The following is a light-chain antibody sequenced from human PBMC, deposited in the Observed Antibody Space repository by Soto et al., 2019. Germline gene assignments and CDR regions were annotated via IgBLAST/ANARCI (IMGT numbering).Light chain of an antibody. V-gene: IGLV4-69*01. CDR1: SGHSSYA. CDR2: LNSDGSH. CDR3: QTWGNGPG. J-gene: IGLJ2*01. Sequence: QPVLTQSPSASASLGASVKLTCTLSSGHSSYAIEWHQQQPEKGPRYLMKLNSDGSHSKGDGIPDRFSCSRSGDERYLTLSRLQSEDEADYYCQTWGNGPGFGGGTKLTVL.